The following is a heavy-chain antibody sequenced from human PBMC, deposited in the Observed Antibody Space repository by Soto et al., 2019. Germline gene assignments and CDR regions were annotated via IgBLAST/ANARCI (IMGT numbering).Heavy chain of an antibody. Sequence: SETLSLTCSAAGGSITSSSHFWGWVRQPPGKGLECIGTIYFTGNTYYTPSLKSRRTMSIETSKNKFSLRLNFVTAADTAVYYCAGQTFTIAAASYGRSNWFDSWGTGTLVTVAS. D-gene: IGHD6-25*01. CDR3: AGQTFTIAAASYGRSNWFDS. V-gene: IGHV4-39*01. CDR1: GGSITSSSHF. J-gene: IGHJ5*01. CDR2: IYFTGNT.